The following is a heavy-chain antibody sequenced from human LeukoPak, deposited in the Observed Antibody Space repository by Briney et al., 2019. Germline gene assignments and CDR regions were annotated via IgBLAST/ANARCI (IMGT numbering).Heavy chain of an antibody. D-gene: IGHD5-12*01. CDR3: ARQIYLGKIIVATTNYFDY. Sequence: GGSLRLPCAASGFTFSSYEMNWVRQAPGKGLEWVSYISSSGSTIYYADSVKGRFTISRDNAKNSLYLQMNSLRAEDTAVYYCARQIYLGKIIVATTNYFDYWGQGTLVTVSS. V-gene: IGHV3-48*03. CDR1: GFTFSSYE. CDR2: ISSSGSTI. J-gene: IGHJ4*02.